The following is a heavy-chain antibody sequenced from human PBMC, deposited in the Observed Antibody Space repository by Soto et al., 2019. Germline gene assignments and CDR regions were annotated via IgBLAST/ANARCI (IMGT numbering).Heavy chain of an antibody. J-gene: IGHJ4*02. CDR3: ASQAVTGYSSGWYYFDC. Sequence: PSETLSLTCTVSGGSISSSIYFWGWIRQPPGKGLEWIGSISYSGSTYYSPSLKSRVIISVDTSKNQFSLKLSSVTAADTAVYFCASQAVTGYSSGWYYFDCWGQGTLVTVSS. CDR1: GGSISSSIYF. V-gene: IGHV4-39*01. CDR2: ISYSGST. D-gene: IGHD6-19*01.